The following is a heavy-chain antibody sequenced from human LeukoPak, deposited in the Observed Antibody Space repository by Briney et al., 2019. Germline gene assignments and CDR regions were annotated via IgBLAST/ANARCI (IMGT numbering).Heavy chain of an antibody. CDR1: GGSISSYY. CDR3: ARDGATGGWFDP. CDR2: IYYSGNT. J-gene: IGHJ5*02. Sequence: PSETLSLTCTVSGGSISSYYWSWIRQPPGKGLEWIGYIYYSGNTNYNPSLKSRVTISVDTSKNQFSLKLSSVTAADTAVYYCARDGATGGWFDPWGQGTLVTVSS. V-gene: IGHV4-59*12. D-gene: IGHD1-26*01.